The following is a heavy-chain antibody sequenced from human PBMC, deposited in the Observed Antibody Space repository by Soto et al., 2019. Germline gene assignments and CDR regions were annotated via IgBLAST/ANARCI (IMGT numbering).Heavy chain of an antibody. CDR2: MTPKSGYT. J-gene: IGHJ4*02. CDR1: GYTFTDYD. Sequence: ASVKVSCKASGYTFTDYDINWVRQATGQGLEWLGWMTPKSGYTGYAQKFQGRVTLTRDTSRGTAYMELSSLTSEDTAVYYCARVGTAMVFDYWGQGTLVTVSS. D-gene: IGHD5-18*01. V-gene: IGHV1-8*02. CDR3: ARVGTAMVFDY.